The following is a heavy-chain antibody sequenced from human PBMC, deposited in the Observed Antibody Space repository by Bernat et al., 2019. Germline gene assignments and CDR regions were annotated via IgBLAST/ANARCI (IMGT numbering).Heavy chain of an antibody. V-gene: IGHV2-26*01. D-gene: IGHD1-26*01. J-gene: IGHJ3*02. CDR2: IFSNDEK. CDR3: ARTQSHPGTRELEAYDI. CDR1: GFSPSNARMG. Sequence: QVTLKESGPVLVKPTETLTLTCTVSGFSPSNARMGVSWIRQPPGKALEWLAHIFSNDEKSYITSLKSRLTISKDTSKSQVVLTMTNMDPVDKATYYCARTQSHPGTRELEAYDIWGQGTMVTVSS.